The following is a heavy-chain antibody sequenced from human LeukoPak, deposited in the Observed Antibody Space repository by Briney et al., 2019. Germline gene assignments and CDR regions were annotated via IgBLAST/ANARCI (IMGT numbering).Heavy chain of an antibody. CDR3: ARDVGYSAYD. CDR2: MNPDGSEK. J-gene: IGHJ4*02. D-gene: IGHD5-12*01. V-gene: IGHV3-7*01. Sequence: GGSLRLSCAASGFSFSSYWMSWVRQAPGKGLEWVADMNPDGSEKYYVDSVEGRFTISRDNAKNSLYLQMNSLRAEDTAVYYCARDVGYSAYDWGQGTLVTVSS. CDR1: GFSFSSYW.